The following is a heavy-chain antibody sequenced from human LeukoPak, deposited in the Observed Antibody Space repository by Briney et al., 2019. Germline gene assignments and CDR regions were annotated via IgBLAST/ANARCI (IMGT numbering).Heavy chain of an antibody. CDR1: GFTFSSYS. Sequence: GGSLRLSCAASGFTFSSYSMNWVRQAPGKGLEWVSSISSSSSYINYADSVRGRFTISRDNAKNSMYLQMNSLRAEDTAVYYCARDEDDQYTAKFDYWGQGTKVTVSS. D-gene: IGHD5-18*01. J-gene: IGHJ4*02. CDR2: ISSSSSYI. V-gene: IGHV3-21*01. CDR3: ARDEDDQYTAKFDY.